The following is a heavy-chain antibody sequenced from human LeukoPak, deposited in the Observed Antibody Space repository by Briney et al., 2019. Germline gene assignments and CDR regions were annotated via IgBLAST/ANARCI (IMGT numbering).Heavy chain of an antibody. J-gene: IGHJ6*02. V-gene: IGHV4-34*01. Sequence: SETLSLTCAVYGGSFSGYYWSWIRQPPGKGLEWIGEINHSGSTNYNPSLKSRVTISVDTSKNQFPLKLSSVTAADTAVYYCASVYDYYGMDVWGQGTTVTVSS. D-gene: IGHD1-14*01. CDR2: INHSGST. CDR3: ASVYDYYGMDV. CDR1: GGSFSGYY.